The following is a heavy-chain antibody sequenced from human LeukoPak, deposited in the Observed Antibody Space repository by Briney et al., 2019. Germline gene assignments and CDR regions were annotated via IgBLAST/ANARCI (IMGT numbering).Heavy chain of an antibody. D-gene: IGHD2-15*01. CDR3: ARADGYCTGGSCYTSSYYLMGA. Sequence: SETLSLTCTVSGGTISSYYRSWVRQPPGKGLEWIGYIYYSGSTNYNPSLKSRVTISVETSKNQFSLKLSSVTAADTAVYYCARADGYCTGGSCYTSSYYLMGAGGKGPTVTVSS. CDR1: GGTISSYY. CDR2: IYYSGST. V-gene: IGHV4-59*01. J-gene: IGHJ6*03.